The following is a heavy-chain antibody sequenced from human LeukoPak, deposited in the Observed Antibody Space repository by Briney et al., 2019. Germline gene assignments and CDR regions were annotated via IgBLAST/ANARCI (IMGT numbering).Heavy chain of an antibody. Sequence: SETLSLTCTVSGGSISSGSYYWSWIRQPAGKGLEWIGRIYTSGSTNYNPSLKSRVTISVDTSKNQFSLRLSSVTAADTAVYYCAREVPYYDSSVPDYWGQGTLVTVSS. CDR1: GGSISSGSYY. D-gene: IGHD3-22*01. CDR2: IYTSGST. J-gene: IGHJ4*02. CDR3: AREVPYYDSSVPDY. V-gene: IGHV4-61*02.